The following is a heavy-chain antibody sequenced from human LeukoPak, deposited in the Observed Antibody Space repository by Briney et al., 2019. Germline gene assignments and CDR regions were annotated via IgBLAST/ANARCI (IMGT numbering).Heavy chain of an antibody. Sequence: SETLSLTCTVSGGSISSFFWSWIRQPPGKGLEWIGYVHSSGSTKYNPSLKSRLIISVDMSKNQFSLKLRSVSVADTAVYYCARLAPGNYDILTGDPKVIFDYWGQGALVTVSS. J-gene: IGHJ4*02. CDR3: ARLAPGNYDILTGDPKVIFDY. V-gene: IGHV4-59*01. CDR2: VHSSGST. D-gene: IGHD3-9*01. CDR1: GGSISSFF.